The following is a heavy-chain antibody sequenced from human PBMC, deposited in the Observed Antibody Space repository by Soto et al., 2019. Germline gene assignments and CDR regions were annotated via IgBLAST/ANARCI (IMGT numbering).Heavy chain of an antibody. CDR2: ISYDGSNK. CDR1: GFTFSSYA. D-gene: IGHD5-18*01. J-gene: IGHJ6*02. CDR3: ARGPPRGRTAMVTGRGGYGMDV. V-gene: IGHV3-30-3*01. Sequence: GGSLRLSCAASGFTFSSYAMHWVRQAPGKGLEWVAVISYDGSNKYYADSVKGRFTISRDNSKNTLYLQMNSLRAEDTAVYYCARGPPRGRTAMVTGRGGYGMDVWGQGTTVTVSS.